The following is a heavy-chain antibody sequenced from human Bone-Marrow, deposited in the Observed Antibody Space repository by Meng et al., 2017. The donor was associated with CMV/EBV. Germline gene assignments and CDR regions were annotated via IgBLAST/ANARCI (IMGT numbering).Heavy chain of an antibody. J-gene: IGHJ4*02. D-gene: IGHD6-19*01. V-gene: IGHV4-34*01. Sequence: GSLRLSCAVYGGSFSGYYWSWIRQPPGKGLEWIGEINHSGSTNYNPSLKSRVTISVDTSKNQFSLKLSSVTAADTAVHYCARGHPSSSGWYRDYWGQGTLVTVSS. CDR3: ARGHPSSSGWYRDY. CDR2: INHSGST. CDR1: GGSFSGYY.